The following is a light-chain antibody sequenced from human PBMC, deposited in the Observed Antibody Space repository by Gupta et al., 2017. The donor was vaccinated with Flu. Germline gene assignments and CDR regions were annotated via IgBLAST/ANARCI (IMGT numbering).Light chain of an antibody. CDR1: QSVSSN. CDR2: GAS. Sequence: LSVSPGERATLSCRASQSVSSNLAWYQQKPGQAPRLLIYGASTRATGIPARFSGSGSGTEFTLTISSLQSEDFAVYYCQQLTFGGGTKVEIK. CDR3: QQLT. V-gene: IGKV3-15*01. J-gene: IGKJ4*01.